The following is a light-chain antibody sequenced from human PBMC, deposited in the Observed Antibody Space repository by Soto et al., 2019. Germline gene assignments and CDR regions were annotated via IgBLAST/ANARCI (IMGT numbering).Light chain of an antibody. Sequence: DIQMTQSPSTLSASVVDRVTITCRASQSISSWLAWYQQKPGRAPKLLIYKASSLESGVPSRFSGSGSGTDFTLTISSLQPEDVATYYCQKYNSAPWTFGQGTKVDIK. CDR1: QSISSW. V-gene: IGKV1-5*03. CDR3: QKYNSAPWT. J-gene: IGKJ1*01. CDR2: KAS.